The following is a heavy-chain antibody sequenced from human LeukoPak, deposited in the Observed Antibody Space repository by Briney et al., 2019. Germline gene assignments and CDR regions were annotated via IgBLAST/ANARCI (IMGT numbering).Heavy chain of an antibody. CDR3: AREAYCGGDCYSGFDY. V-gene: IGHV4-59*01. CDR1: GGSISSYH. Sequence: TSETLSLTCTVSGGSISSYHWSWIRQPPGKGLEWIGYIYYSGSTNYNPSLKSRVTISVDTSKNQFSLKLSSVTAADTAVYYCAREAYCGGDCYSGFDYWGQGTLVTVSS. J-gene: IGHJ4*02. D-gene: IGHD2-21*02. CDR2: IYYSGST.